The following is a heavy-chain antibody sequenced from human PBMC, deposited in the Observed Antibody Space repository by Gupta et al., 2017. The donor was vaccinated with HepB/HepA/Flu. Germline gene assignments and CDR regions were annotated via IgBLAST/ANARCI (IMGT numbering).Heavy chain of an antibody. D-gene: IGHD6-13*01. V-gene: IGHV4-30-4*01. J-gene: IGHJ5*02. CDR1: GGSISSGDYY. CDR2: IYYSGST. CDR3: ARAEAAAAPPLRWFDP. Sequence: QVQLQESGPGLVKPSQTLSLTCTVSGGSISSGDYYWSWIRQPPGKGLEWIGYIYYSGSTYYNPSLKSRVTISVDTSKNQFSLKLSSVTAADTAVYYWARAEAAAAPPLRWFDPWGQGTLVTVSS.